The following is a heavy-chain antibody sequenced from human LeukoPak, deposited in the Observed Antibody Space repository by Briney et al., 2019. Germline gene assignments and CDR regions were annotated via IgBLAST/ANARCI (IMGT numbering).Heavy chain of an antibody. V-gene: IGHV4-4*07. J-gene: IGHJ5*02. CDR2: IYTSRST. D-gene: IGHD6-13*01. Sequence: SETLSLTCTVSDGSISSYYWSWIRQPAGKGLEWIGRIYTSRSTNYNPSLKSRVTMSVDTSKNQFSLKLSSVTAADTAVYYCARLVPAYSSSWHWWFDPWGQGTLVTVSS. CDR3: ARLVPAYSSSWHWWFDP. CDR1: DGSISSYY.